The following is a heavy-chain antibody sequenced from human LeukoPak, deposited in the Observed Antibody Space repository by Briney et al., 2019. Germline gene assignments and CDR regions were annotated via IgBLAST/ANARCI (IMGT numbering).Heavy chain of an antibody. Sequence: GASVKVSCKASGYTFTSYGISWVRQAPGQGLEWMGWISAYNGNTNYAQKLQGRVTMTTDTSTSTAYMELRSLRSDGTAVYYCARVRRVRGVIVPADYWGQGTLVTVSS. CDR3: ARVRRVRGVIVPADY. J-gene: IGHJ4*02. CDR1: GYTFTSYG. D-gene: IGHD3-10*01. V-gene: IGHV1-18*01. CDR2: ISAYNGNT.